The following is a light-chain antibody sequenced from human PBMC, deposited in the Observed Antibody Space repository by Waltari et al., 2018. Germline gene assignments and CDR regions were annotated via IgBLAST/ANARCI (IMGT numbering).Light chain of an antibody. V-gene: IGKV1-39*01. CDR1: RNIRDH. CDR3: QQSFGTPLS. J-gene: IGKJ4*01. CDR2: DAS. Sequence: DVQVTQSPSSLSALIGDRVTITCRASRNIRDHINWYQHRPGKAPKLLIFDASSLHSGVPLRFSGSGSGTDFTLTISGLQPEDFATYYCQQSFGTPLSFGGGTRVDFK.